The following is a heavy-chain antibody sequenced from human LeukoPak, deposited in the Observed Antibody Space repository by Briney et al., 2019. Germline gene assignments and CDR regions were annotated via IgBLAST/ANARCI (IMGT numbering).Heavy chain of an antibody. CDR2: IYYSGST. CDR3: ASRDDFWSGYYLGSHDAFDI. V-gene: IGHV4-59*08. Sequence: SETLSLTCTVSGGSISSYYWSWIRQPPGKGLEWIGYIYYSGSTNYNPSLKSRVTISVDTSKNQFSLKLSSVTAADTAVYYCASRDDFWSGYYLGSHDAFDIWGQGTMVTVSS. J-gene: IGHJ3*02. CDR1: GGSISSYY. D-gene: IGHD3-3*01.